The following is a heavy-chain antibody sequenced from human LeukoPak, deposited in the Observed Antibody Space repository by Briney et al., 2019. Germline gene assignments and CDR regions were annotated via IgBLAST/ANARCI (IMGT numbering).Heavy chain of an antibody. V-gene: IGHV3-23*01. J-gene: IGHJ4*02. CDR3: AKGSGAARPYYFGY. Sequence: GGSLRLSCAASGFTFNIYVMSWVRQAPGKGLEWVSAITGGSSDTYSADSVKGRFTISRDNSKNMLYLQMNGLRAEDTAVYYCAKGSGAARPYYFGYWGQGTLVTVSS. CDR1: GFTFNIYV. D-gene: IGHD2-21*01. CDR2: ITGGSSDT.